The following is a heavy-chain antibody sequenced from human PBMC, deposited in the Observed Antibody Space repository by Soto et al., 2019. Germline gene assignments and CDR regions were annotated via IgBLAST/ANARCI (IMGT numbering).Heavy chain of an antibody. D-gene: IGHD2-15*01. V-gene: IGHV5-51*01. J-gene: IGHJ5*02. CDR1: GYSFTSYW. CDR2: IYPGDSDT. CDR3: ARHYCSGGTCLNWFDP. Sequence: PGESLNISCKGSGYSFTSYWIGWVRQMPGEGLEWMGIIYPGDSDTRYSPSFQGQVTISADKSISTAYLQWSSLKASDTAMYYCARHYCSGGTCLNWFDPWGQGTLVTVSS.